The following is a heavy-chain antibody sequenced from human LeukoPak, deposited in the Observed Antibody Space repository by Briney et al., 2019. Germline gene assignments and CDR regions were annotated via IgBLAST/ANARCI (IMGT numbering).Heavy chain of an antibody. J-gene: IGHJ6*03. CDR3: ARAPPYYYDSSGYSRQTAYYYYYMDV. Sequence: ASVKVSCKASGYTFTGHYMHWVRQAPGQGLEWMGWINPNIGGTNYAQKFQGRVTMTRDTSTSTVYMELSSLRSEDTAVYYCARAPPYYYDSSGYSRQTAYYYYYMDVWGKGTTVTVSS. CDR2: INPNIGGT. V-gene: IGHV1-2*02. D-gene: IGHD3-22*01. CDR1: GYTFTGHY.